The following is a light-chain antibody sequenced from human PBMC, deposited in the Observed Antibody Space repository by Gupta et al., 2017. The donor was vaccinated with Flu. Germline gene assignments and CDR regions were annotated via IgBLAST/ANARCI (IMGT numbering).Light chain of an antibody. Sequence: DIVLTQSPGTLSLSVGERAALSCRASQSISSTSLAWYQQKPGQAPRLPIYGAYSRATGIPGRFTGSGSGTNFTRIISRLAPEDFAQYYCHQPSTFGQGSKVEI. J-gene: IGKJ1*01. CDR1: QSISSTS. CDR2: GAY. V-gene: IGKV3-20*01. CDR3: HQPST.